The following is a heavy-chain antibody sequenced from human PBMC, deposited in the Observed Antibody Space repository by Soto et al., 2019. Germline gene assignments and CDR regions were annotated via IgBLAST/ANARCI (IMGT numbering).Heavy chain of an antibody. Sequence: EVQLVESGGGLDQPGGSLRLSCAASGFTVSSNYMSWVRQAPGKGLEWVSVIYSGGSTYYADSVKGRFTISRDNSKNTLYLQMNSLRAEDTAVYYCAREYSYGYYYYYAMDVWGQGTTVTVSS. D-gene: IGHD5-18*01. CDR2: IYSGGST. CDR1: GFTVSSNY. CDR3: AREYSYGYYYYYAMDV. J-gene: IGHJ6*02. V-gene: IGHV3-66*01.